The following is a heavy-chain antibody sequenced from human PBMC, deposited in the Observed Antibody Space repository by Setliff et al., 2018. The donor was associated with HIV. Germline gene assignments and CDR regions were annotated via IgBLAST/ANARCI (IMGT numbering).Heavy chain of an antibody. CDR2: IYNGGAS. CDR1: GDSIISGSYY. V-gene: IGHV4-39*07. D-gene: IGHD5-18*01. Sequence: SETLSLTCIVTGDSIISGSYYWAWIRQPPGKGLEWIGTIYNGGASHYNPSLQSRVSIAVDKSKNQFSLKLSSVTAADTAVYYCAAWGPRYSYAPYFFDSWGQGTQVTVSS. CDR3: AAWGPRYSYAPYFFDS. J-gene: IGHJ4*02.